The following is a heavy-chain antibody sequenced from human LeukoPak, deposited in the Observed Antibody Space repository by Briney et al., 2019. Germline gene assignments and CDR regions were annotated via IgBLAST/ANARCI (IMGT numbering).Heavy chain of an antibody. Sequence: PSETLSLTCTVSGGSISGYYWSWIRQPPGKGLEWIAYIYSSGSTNYNPSLRSRVAISVDTSKNQFSLELSSVTAADTAVYYCARLHADTTLTPYYYYIYVWGKGTTVTVSS. J-gene: IGHJ6*03. CDR3: ARLHADTTLTPYYYYIYV. CDR2: IYSSGST. V-gene: IGHV4-59*12. CDR1: GGSISGYY. D-gene: IGHD1-1*01.